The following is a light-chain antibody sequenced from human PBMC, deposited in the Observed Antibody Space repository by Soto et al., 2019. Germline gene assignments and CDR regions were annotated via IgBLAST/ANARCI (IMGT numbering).Light chain of an antibody. Sequence: QYALTQPASGSGSPGQSITISCTGTSSDVGGYNYVSWYQQHPGKAHKLMIYDVSNRPSGVSNRFSGSKSGNTASLTISGLQAEDEADYYCSSYTSSSTYVFGTGTKVTVL. V-gene: IGLV2-14*01. CDR2: DVS. CDR3: SSYTSSSTYV. CDR1: SSDVGGYNY. J-gene: IGLJ1*01.